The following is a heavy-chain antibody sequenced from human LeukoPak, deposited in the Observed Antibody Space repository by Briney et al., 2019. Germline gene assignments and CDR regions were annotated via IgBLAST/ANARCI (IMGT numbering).Heavy chain of an antibody. J-gene: IGHJ4*02. CDR1: GGSISSYY. D-gene: IGHD3-9*01. CDR3: ARGEDFERYYLAY. Sequence: SETLSLTCTVSGGSISSYYWNWIRQPPGKGLEWIGHIYDSGSTKFNPSLKSRVTMSLDTSKKQFSLKLTSVTAADTAVYFCARGEDFERYYLAYWGQGALVTVSS. CDR2: IYDSGST. V-gene: IGHV4-59*01.